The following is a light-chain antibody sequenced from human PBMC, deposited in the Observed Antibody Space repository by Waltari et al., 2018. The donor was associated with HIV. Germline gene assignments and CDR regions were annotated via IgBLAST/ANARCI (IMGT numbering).Light chain of an antibody. CDR1: RNLDYKY. V-gene: IGKV3-20*01. J-gene: IGKJ2*01. Sequence: ENVLTQSPGTLSLSPGESATLSRRASRNLDYKYLAWHQHQPGQAPRLLFYGASHRADVIPDKCRGSVSGTYFTLTITRLDPEDFALYFCQQYETSPDPFGQGTRLEIK. CDR2: GAS. CDR3: QQYETSPDP.